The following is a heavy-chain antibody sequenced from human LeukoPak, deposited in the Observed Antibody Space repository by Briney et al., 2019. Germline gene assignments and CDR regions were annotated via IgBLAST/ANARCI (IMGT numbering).Heavy chain of an antibody. Sequence: ASVKVSCKASGYTFTGYYMHWVRQAPGQGLEWMGWINPNSGGTNYAQKFQGRVTMTRDTSISTAYMELSRLRSGDTAVYYCARDYSTYCSSTSCQTAHDIWGQGTMVTVSS. J-gene: IGHJ3*02. V-gene: IGHV1-2*02. CDR3: ARDYSTYCSSTSCQTAHDI. D-gene: IGHD2-2*01. CDR2: INPNSGGT. CDR1: GYTFTGYY.